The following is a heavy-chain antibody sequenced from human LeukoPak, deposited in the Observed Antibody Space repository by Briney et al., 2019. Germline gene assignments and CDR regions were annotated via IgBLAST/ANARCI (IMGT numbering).Heavy chain of an antibody. CDR2: IIPILGIA. J-gene: IGHJ6*02. V-gene: IGHV1-69*04. CDR3: ARDGYCSSTSCFPSYYYYYGMDV. Sequence: SVKVSCKASGGTFSSYAISWVRQAPGQGLEWMGRIIPILGIANYAQKFQGRVTITADKSTSTAYMERSSLRSEDTAVYYCARDGYCSSTSCFPSYYYYYGMDVWGQGTTVTVSS. CDR1: GGTFSSYA. D-gene: IGHD2-2*01.